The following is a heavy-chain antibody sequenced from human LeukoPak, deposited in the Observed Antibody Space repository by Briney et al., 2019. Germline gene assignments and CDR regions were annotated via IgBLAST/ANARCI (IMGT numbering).Heavy chain of an antibody. CDR1: GYTFTSYY. J-gene: IGHJ4*02. D-gene: IGHD3-22*01. CDR2: INPSGGST. V-gene: IGHV1-46*01. CDR3: ARDSPDTSGYPGY. Sequence: ASVEVSCKASGYTFTSYYMHWVRQAPGQGLEWMGIINPSGGSTSYAPKFQGRVTMTRDTSTSTVYMDLSSLRSEDTAVYYCARDSPDTSGYPGYWGQGTLVTVSS.